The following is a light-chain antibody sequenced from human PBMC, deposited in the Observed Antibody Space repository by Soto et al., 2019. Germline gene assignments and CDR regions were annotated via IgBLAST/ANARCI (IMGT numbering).Light chain of an antibody. CDR2: RNN. V-gene: IGLV1-47*01. CDR1: SSNIRSNY. J-gene: IGLJ2*01. CDR3: AAWDDSLSGVI. Sequence: QSVLTQPPSASGTPGQRVTISCSGSSSNIRSNYVYWYQQLPGTAPKLLIYRNNQRPSGVPDRFSASKSGTSASLAISGLRSEDEADYYCAAWDDSLSGVIFGGGTQLTVL.